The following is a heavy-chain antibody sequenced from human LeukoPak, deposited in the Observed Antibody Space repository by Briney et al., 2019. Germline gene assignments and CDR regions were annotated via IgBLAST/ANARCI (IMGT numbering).Heavy chain of an antibody. D-gene: IGHD3-22*01. Sequence: ASVKVSCKASGYTFTSYDINWVRQATGQGLEWMGWMNPNSGNTGYAQKFQGRVTITRNTSISTAYMELSSLRSEDTAVYYCAREIYYDSSGERLLRVFDIWGQGTMVTVSS. CDR2: MNPNSGNT. CDR3: AREIYYDSSGERLLRVFDI. J-gene: IGHJ3*02. CDR1: GYTFTSYD. V-gene: IGHV1-8*03.